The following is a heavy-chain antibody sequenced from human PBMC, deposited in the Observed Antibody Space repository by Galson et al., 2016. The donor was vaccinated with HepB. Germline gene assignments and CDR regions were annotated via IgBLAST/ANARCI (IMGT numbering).Heavy chain of an antibody. D-gene: IGHD3-22*01. Sequence: SVKVSCKASGFTFTDYYIHLVRQAPGQGLEWMAWINPKTGATNYAQRFQGRVTMTSDTSISTVSMELSRLRFDDTALYYCARDESRGYYGSFDVWGQGTMITVSS. CDR2: INPKTGAT. CDR3: ARDESRGYYGSFDV. V-gene: IGHV1-2*02. CDR1: GFTFTDYY. J-gene: IGHJ3*01.